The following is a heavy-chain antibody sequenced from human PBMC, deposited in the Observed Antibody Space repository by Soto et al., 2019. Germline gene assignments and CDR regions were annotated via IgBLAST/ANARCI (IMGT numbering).Heavy chain of an antibody. CDR2: VKEDGSEL. V-gene: IGHV3-7*01. J-gene: IGHJ4*02. CDR3: ARDIGFDYVN. Sequence: QSGGSLRLSCAVSGFNRMSYLMSWVRQAPGKGLEWVASVKEDGSELYYFHSVRGRFSMTRDSAGNALHLTMNYLSAEDTGVYFCARDIGFDYVNCGQGIPVSVCS. D-gene: IGHD3-16*01. CDR1: GFNRMSYL.